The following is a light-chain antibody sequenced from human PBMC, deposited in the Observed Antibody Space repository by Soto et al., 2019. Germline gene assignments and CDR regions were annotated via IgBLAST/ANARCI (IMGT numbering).Light chain of an antibody. CDR2: NDD. J-gene: IGLJ1*01. Sequence: QSVLTQSPSASGTPGQRITIYYSGSTSSIGSNAVNWYQQFPGTAPTFLIYNDDQRPSGVPDRFSGSKSGTSASLAISGLHPEDEADYYCATWDDSLNAFVFGTGTKVTVL. CDR3: ATWDDSLNAFV. CDR1: TSSIGSNA. V-gene: IGLV1-44*01.